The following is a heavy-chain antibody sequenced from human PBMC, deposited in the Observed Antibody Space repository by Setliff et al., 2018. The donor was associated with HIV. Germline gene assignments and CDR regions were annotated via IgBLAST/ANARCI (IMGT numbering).Heavy chain of an antibody. CDR2: IIPIFGTA. Sequence: ASVKVSCKASGGPFTSAFNWVRQVPGQGLEWMGGIIPIFGTANYARNFGGRVTITADQSTTTSYLQLNSLRFEDTAIYYCASDSPAARFEELEDHYYYFMDVWGKGTTVTVSS. CDR1: GGPFTSA. D-gene: IGHD3-10*01. V-gene: IGHV1-69*13. J-gene: IGHJ6*03. CDR3: ASDSPAARFEELEDHYYYFMDV.